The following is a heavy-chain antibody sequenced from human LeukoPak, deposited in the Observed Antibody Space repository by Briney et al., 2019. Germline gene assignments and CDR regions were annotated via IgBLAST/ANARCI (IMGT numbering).Heavy chain of an antibody. Sequence: GASVKVSCKVSGYTLTELSMHWVRQAPGKGLEWMGGFDPEDGETIYAQKFQGRVTMTEDTSTDTAYMELSSLRSEDTAVYYCATWFRASVLGGFDYWGQGTLVTVSS. CDR1: GYTLTELS. D-gene: IGHD3-10*01. J-gene: IGHJ4*02. CDR3: ATWFRASVLGGFDY. CDR2: FDPEDGET. V-gene: IGHV1-24*01.